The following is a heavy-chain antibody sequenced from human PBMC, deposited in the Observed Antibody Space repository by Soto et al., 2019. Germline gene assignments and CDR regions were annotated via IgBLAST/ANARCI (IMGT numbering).Heavy chain of an antibody. CDR3: ARGHGDSSGYYGYYYYGMDV. Sequence: PGGSLRLSCAASGFTFSSYDMHWVRQATGKGLEWVSAIGTAGDTYYPGSVKGRFTISRENAKNSLYLQMNSLRAGDTAVYYCARGHGDSSGYYGYYYYGMDVWGQGTTVTVSS. D-gene: IGHD3-22*01. J-gene: IGHJ6*02. V-gene: IGHV3-13*01. CDR2: IGTAGDT. CDR1: GFTFSSYD.